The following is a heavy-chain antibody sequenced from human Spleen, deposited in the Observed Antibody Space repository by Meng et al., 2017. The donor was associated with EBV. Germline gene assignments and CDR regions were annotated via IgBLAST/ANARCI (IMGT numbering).Heavy chain of an antibody. Sequence: EVDPVLVEPEGTQSVDCAVFAGQASRCHWWSSVLQSAGNALGWSREIYQSVNTKYKTSTKSRVFLSLVESNNQFSVSLRYVHAADTAMDYCAVERVTIALAGAFDYWGQGTLVTVSS. J-gene: IGHJ4*02. CDR3: AVERVTIALAGAFDY. D-gene: IGHD6-19*01. V-gene: IGHV4-4*02. CDR2: IYQSVNT. CDR1: AGQASRCHW.